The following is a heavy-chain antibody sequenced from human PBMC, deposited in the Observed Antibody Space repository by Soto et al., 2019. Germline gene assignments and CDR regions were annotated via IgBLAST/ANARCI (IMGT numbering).Heavy chain of an antibody. Sequence: ASVKVSCKASGYTFTNYDINWVRQATGQGLELMVWLNPKSGNTGSAQQFQGRVILTRSTSISTAYMELSSLRSEDTAVYYCVRVYGEIDYWGQGTLVTVSS. CDR1: GYTFTNYD. J-gene: IGHJ4*02. V-gene: IGHV1-8*01. CDR3: VRVYGEIDY. CDR2: LNPKSGNT. D-gene: IGHD4-17*01.